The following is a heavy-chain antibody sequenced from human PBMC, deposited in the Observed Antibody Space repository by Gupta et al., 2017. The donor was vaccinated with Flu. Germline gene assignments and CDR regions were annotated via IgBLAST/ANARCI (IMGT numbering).Heavy chain of an antibody. CDR2: VSYDGGTK. D-gene: IGHD5-18*01. CDR3: VKEGHSNGYRAYFEY. CDR1: GFTFSNYG. Sequence: QGQLVEAGGGVVQPGRSLRLSCAASGFTFSNYGMHWVRQAPGKGLEGVAVVSYDGGTKIYADSVQGRFTISRDNSKNTLFLQMNSLRAEDTAVYYCVKEGHSNGYRAYFEYWGQGSLVTVSS. V-gene: IGHV3-30*18. J-gene: IGHJ4*02.